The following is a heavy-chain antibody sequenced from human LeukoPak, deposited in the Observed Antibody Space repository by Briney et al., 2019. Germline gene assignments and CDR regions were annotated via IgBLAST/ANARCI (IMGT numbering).Heavy chain of an antibody. V-gene: IGHV3-13*01. J-gene: IGHJ3*02. CDR1: GFTFSSYD. CDR2: IGTAGDT. D-gene: IGHD1-1*01. CDR3: AREGRPGAFDI. Sequence: PPGGSLRLSCAASGFTFSSYDMHWVRQATGKGLEWVSAIGTAGDTYYPGSVKGRFTISRENAKNSLYLQMNSLRAGDTAVYYCAREGRPGAFDIWGQGTMVTVSS.